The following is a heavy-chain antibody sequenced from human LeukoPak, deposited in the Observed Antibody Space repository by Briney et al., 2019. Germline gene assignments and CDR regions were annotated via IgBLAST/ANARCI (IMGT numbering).Heavy chain of an antibody. D-gene: IGHD2-8*01. CDR1: GFTFSNYA. CDR3: AKIRCTNSACYYRLWYFDY. V-gene: IGHV3-23*01. CDR2: ISGSGGST. Sequence: PGGSLRLSCAASGFTFSNYAMTWVRQAPGMGLEWVSGISGSGGSTYYADSVKGRFTISRDNSKSTLYLQMNSPRAEDSALYYCAKIRCTNSACYYRLWYFDYWGQGTLVTVSS. J-gene: IGHJ4*02.